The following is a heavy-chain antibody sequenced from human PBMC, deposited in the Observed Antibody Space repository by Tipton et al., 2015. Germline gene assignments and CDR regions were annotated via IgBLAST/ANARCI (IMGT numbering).Heavy chain of an antibody. V-gene: IGHV6-1*01. CDR3: VRGGVFYYGFDV. CDR1: GDSVSSDSAA. CDR2: IYYRSRWYY. Sequence: GLENPSQTLSLTCGISGDSVSSDSAAWHWIRQSPSRGLECLGRIYYRSRWYYDYAVSVRSRIAIYPDTSRNQFSLRLSSVTPEDTAVYYCVRGGVFYYGFDVWGQGTSVTVSS. J-gene: IGHJ6*02. D-gene: IGHD3-10*01.